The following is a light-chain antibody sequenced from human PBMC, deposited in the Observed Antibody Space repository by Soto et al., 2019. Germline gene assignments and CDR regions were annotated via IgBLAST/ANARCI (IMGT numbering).Light chain of an antibody. CDR2: KAS. CDR3: QQYNSYSNT. J-gene: IGKJ2*01. V-gene: IGKV1-5*03. Sequence: DIQMTQSPSTLSASVGGRVTITWRASQSISSWVAWNQQKPGKAPNVLIYKASSFESGVPSRFSGSRSGTEFALPISSLQSDDFATYYCQQYNSYSNTCGQGTKLPIQ. CDR1: QSISSW.